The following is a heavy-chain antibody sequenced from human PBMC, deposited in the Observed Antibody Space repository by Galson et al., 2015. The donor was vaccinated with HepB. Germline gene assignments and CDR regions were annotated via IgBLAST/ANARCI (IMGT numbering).Heavy chain of an antibody. V-gene: IGHV3-21*01. CDR1: GFTFSSYS. Sequence: SLRLSCAASGFTFSSYSMNWVRQAPGKGLEWVSSISSSSSYIYYADSVKGRFTISRDNAKNSLYLQMNSLRAEDTAVYYCAREMQVVVVGSLGAGAFDIWGQGTMVTVSS. CDR3: AREMQVVVVGSLGAGAFDI. J-gene: IGHJ3*02. CDR2: ISSSSSYI. D-gene: IGHD2-21*01.